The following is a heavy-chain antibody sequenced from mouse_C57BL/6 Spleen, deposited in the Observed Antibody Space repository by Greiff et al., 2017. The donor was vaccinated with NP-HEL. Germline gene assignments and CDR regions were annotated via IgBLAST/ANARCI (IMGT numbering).Heavy chain of an antibody. D-gene: IGHD1-1*01. CDR1: GYTFTSYW. V-gene: IGHV1-69*01. CDR3: ARRHYYGSSYFDY. CDR2: IDPSDSYT. J-gene: IGHJ2*01. Sequence: QVQLQHPGAELVMPGASVKLSCKASGYTFTSYWMHWVKQRPGQGLEWIGEIDPSDSYTNYNQKFKGKSTLTVDKSSSTAYMQLSSLTSEDSAVYYCARRHYYGSSYFDYWGQGTTLTVSS.